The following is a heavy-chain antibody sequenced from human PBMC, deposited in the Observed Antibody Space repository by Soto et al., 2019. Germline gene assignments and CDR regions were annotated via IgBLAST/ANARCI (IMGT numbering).Heavy chain of an antibody. CDR3: ARQVGDYYFAY. J-gene: IGHJ4*02. D-gene: IGHD3-10*01. Sequence: SQTLSLTCSVPGGFMRRTNYYWAWIQQPPAKGLEWIGSIFFNGRPPHTPSLQSRVTILVHTSKKQFSLKLRSVTAADTAVYFCARQVGDYYFAYWGPGTLVTVS. CDR1: GGFMRRTNYY. V-gene: IGHV4-39*01. CDR2: IFFNGRP.